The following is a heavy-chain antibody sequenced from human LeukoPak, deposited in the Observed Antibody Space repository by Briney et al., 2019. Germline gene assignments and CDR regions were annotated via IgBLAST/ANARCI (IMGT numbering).Heavy chain of an antibody. CDR3: ARAIYGSGSFYYYYYMDV. V-gene: IGHV3-7*01. J-gene: IGHJ6*03. CDR2: IKQDGSEK. Sequence: PGGSLRLSCAASGFTFSSYWMSWVRQAPGKGLEVVANIKQDGSEKYYVDSVKGRFTISRDNAKNSLYLQMNSLRAEDTAVYYCARAIYGSGSFYYYYYMDVWGKGTTVTVSS. D-gene: IGHD3-10*01. CDR1: GFTFSSYW.